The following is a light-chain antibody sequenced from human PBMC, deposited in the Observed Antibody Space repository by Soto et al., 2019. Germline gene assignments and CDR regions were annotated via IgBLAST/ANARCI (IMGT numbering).Light chain of an antibody. CDR2: DAS. V-gene: IGKV1-5*01. J-gene: IGKJ1*01. CDR3: QQYENYWT. CDR1: QSISSW. Sequence: MTQSLSTLAATTGDGVTMTCRASQSISSWLAWYQHKPGKAPKLLIYDASNLDSGVPSRFSGSGSGTEFSLTISNLQPDDFATYYCQQYENYWTFGQGTKVDIK.